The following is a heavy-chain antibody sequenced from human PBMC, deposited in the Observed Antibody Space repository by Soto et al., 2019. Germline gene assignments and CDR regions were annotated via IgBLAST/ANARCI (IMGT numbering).Heavy chain of an antibody. D-gene: IGHD3-10*01. CDR2: IYYSGST. V-gene: IGHV4-59*08. CDR1: GGSISSYY. J-gene: IGHJ6*03. CDR3: ARLVFHYYYYYMDV. Sequence: QVQLQESGPGLVKPSETLSLTCTVSGGSISSYYWSWIRQPPGKGLEWIGYIYYSGSTNYNPSLKSRVTISVDTSKNQFSLKLSSVTAADTAVYYCARLVFHYYYYYMDVWGKGTTVTVSS.